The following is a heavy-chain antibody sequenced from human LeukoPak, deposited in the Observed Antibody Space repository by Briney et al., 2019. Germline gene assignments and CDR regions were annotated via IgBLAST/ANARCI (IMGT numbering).Heavy chain of an antibody. CDR1: GFTFSNYA. CDR3: AKGRIAAAGTWYFDY. CDR2: ISGSGGST. D-gene: IGHD6-13*01. V-gene: IGHV3-23*01. Sequence: PGGSLRLSCAASGFTFSNYAMSWVRQAPGKGLEWVSAISGSGGSTYYADSVKGRFTISRDNSKNTLYLQMNSLRAEDTAVYYCAKGRIAAAGTWYFDYWGQGTLVTVSS. J-gene: IGHJ4*02.